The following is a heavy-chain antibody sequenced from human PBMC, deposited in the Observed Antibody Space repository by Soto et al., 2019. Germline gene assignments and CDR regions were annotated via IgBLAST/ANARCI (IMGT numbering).Heavy chain of an antibody. CDR1: GYRFTTYW. V-gene: IGHV5-51*01. Sequence: GESLKISCKGSGYRFTTYWIAWVRQMPGKGLEWMGIIYPDDSDTRYSPSFQGQVAISADKSISTAYLRWSSLKASDTAMYYCARRRGSSSPYGMDVWGQGTTVTVSS. J-gene: IGHJ6*02. D-gene: IGHD6-6*01. CDR3: ARRRGSSSPYGMDV. CDR2: IYPDDSDT.